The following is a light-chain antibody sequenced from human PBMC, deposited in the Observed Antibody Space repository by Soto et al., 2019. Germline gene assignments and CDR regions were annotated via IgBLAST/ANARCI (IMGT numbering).Light chain of an antibody. J-gene: IGKJ1*01. CDR1: QIVSRW. Sequence: DIQMTQSPSTLSSSVGDRVTITCRASQIVSRWLAWYQQKPGEAPKLLIYNASSLKSGVPSRFSGSGSETEFSLTISSLQPDDFATYYCLQYSSYSPWTFGQGTKVDIK. CDR2: NAS. CDR3: LQYSSYSPWT. V-gene: IGKV1-5*01.